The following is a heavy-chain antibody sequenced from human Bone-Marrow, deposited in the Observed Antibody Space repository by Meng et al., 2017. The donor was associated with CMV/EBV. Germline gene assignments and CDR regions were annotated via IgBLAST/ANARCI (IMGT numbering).Heavy chain of an antibody. J-gene: IGHJ4*02. V-gene: IGHV1-46*01. Sequence: ASVKVSCKASGYTFTSYYMHWVRQAPGQGLEWMGIINPSGGSTSYAQKFQGRVTMTRDTSISTAYMELSRLRSDDTAVYYCARDVDGGYYWGQGTLVTVSS. CDR1: GYTFTSYY. CDR2: INPSGGST. CDR3: ARDVDGGYY. D-gene: IGHD3-16*01.